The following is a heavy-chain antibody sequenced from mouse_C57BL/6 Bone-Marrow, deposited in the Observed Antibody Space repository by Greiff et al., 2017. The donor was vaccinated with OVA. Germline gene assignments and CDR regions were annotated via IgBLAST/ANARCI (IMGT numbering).Heavy chain of an antibody. V-gene: IGHV1-52*01. CDR1: GYTFTSYW. J-gene: IGHJ1*03. CDR2: IDPSDSET. D-gene: IGHD1-1*01. Sequence: QVQLQQPGAELVRPGSSVKLSCKASGYTFTSYWMHWVKQRPIQGLEWIGNIDPSDSETHYNQKFKDKATVTVDKSSSTAYMQLSSLTSEDSAVYYCARPPITTVVPYWYFDVWGTGTTVTVSS. CDR3: ARPPITTVVPYWYFDV.